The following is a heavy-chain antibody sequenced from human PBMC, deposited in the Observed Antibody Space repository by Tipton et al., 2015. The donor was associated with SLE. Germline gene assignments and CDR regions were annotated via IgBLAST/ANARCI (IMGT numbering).Heavy chain of an antibody. Sequence: TLSLTCTVSGGSISSYYWSWIRQPPGKGLEWIGYIYYSGSTNYNPSLKSRVTISVGTSKNQFSLKLSSVTAADTAVYYCARDGPRWFDPWGQGTLVTVSS. CDR1: GGSISSYY. CDR3: ARDGPRWFDP. CDR2: IYYSGST. J-gene: IGHJ5*02. V-gene: IGHV4-59*01.